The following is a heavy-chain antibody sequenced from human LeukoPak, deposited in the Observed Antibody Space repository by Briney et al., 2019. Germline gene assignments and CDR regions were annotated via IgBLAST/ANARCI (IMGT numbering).Heavy chain of an antibody. CDR2: ISSGSTYM. D-gene: IGHD1-20*01. CDR3: ARDGEIRYNWNDVGDY. V-gene: IGHV3-21*01. Sequence: KPGGSLRLSCAVSGFTFSNYSMNWVRQAPGKGLEWVSSISSGSTYMYYADSVKGRFTISRDNAKKSQYLQMNSLRAEDTAVYYCARDGEIRYNWNDVGDYWGQGTLVTVSS. CDR1: GFTFSNYS. J-gene: IGHJ4*02.